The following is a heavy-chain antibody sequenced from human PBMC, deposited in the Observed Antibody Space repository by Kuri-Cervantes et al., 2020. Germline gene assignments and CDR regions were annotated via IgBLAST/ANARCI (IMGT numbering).Heavy chain of an antibody. V-gene: IGHV3-30-3*01. CDR3: ARMGQEDGYNLGAFDI. CDR1: GFTFSSYA. Sequence: GESLKISCAASGFTFSSYAIHWVRQAPGKGLEWVAVISYDGSNKYYVDSVKGRFTISRDNSKNTLFLQMNSLRAEDTAVYYCARMGQEDGYNLGAFDIWGQGTMVTVSS. D-gene: IGHD5-24*01. CDR2: ISYDGSNK. J-gene: IGHJ3*02.